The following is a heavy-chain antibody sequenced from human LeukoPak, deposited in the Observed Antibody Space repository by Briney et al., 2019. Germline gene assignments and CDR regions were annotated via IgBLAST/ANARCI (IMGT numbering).Heavy chain of an antibody. Sequence: GGSLRLSCASSGFTFSSYGMHWVRQAPGKGLEWVTFIRYDGSNKYYADSVKGRFTISRDNSKNTPYLQMNSLRAEDTAVYYCARAYYDSSGYYDYWGQGTLVTVSS. CDR3: ARAYYDSSGYYDY. J-gene: IGHJ4*02. CDR2: IRYDGSNK. D-gene: IGHD3-22*01. V-gene: IGHV3-30*02. CDR1: GFTFSSYG.